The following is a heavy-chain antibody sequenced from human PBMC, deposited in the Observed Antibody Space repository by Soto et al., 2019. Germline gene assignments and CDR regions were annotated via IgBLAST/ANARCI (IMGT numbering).Heavy chain of an antibody. D-gene: IGHD6-13*01. V-gene: IGHV3-30-3*01. Sequence: QVQLVESGGGVVQPGRSLRLSCAASGFTFSSYAMHWVRQAPGKGLEWVAVISYDGSNKYYADSVKGRFTISRDNSKNTLYLQMTSMGAEDTAVYYCARGEQLVSPYYYSYGMDVWGQGTTVTVSS. J-gene: IGHJ6*02. CDR2: ISYDGSNK. CDR3: ARGEQLVSPYYYSYGMDV. CDR1: GFTFSSYA.